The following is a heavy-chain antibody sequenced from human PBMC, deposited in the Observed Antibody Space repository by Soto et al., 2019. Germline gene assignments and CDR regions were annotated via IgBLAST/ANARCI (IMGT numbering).Heavy chain of an antibody. J-gene: IGHJ3*02. CDR1: GFPFSGYG. V-gene: IGHV3-33*01. CDR3: AREREDGFYI. Sequence: GGSLRLSCAASGFPFSGYGMHWVRQAPGKGLDWVAVIWFDGSNEFYGDSVKGRFTVSRDNSRNTLYLQMNSLRAEDTAVYYCAREREDGFYIWSQGTMVTVSS. CDR2: IWFDGSNE.